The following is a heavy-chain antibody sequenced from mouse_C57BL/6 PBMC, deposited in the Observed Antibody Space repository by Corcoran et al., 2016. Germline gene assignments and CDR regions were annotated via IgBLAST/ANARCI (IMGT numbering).Heavy chain of an antibody. CDR3: ANYDYDGYFDY. CDR2: ISYDGSN. J-gene: IGHJ2*01. V-gene: IGHV3-6*01. D-gene: IGHD2-4*01. Sequence: DVQLQASGPGLVKPSQSLSLTCSVTGYSITSGYYWNWIRQFPGNKLEWMGYISYDGSNNYNPSLKNRISITRDTSKNQFFLKLNSVTTEDTATYYCANYDYDGYFDYWGQGTTLTVSS. CDR1: GYSITSGYY.